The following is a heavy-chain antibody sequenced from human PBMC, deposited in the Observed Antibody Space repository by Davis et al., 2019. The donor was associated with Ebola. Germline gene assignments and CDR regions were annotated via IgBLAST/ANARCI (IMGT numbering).Heavy chain of an antibody. CDR2: IYYSGTT. CDR1: GTSISSYS. CDR3: AGYSYGYSGVYYSYHGMDV. Sequence: SEALSLTCTVSGTSISSYSWSWIRQPPGKGLEWIGYIYYSGTTNYTPSLESRVTISVDTSKNQFSLKVKSVTAADTAVYYCAGYSYGYSGVYYSYHGMDVWGRGTTVAVSS. V-gene: IGHV4-59*01. J-gene: IGHJ6*02. D-gene: IGHD5-18*01.